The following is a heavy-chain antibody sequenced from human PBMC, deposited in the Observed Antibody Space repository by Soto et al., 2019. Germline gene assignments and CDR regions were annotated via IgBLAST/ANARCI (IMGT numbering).Heavy chain of an antibody. V-gene: IGHV3-15*01. J-gene: IGHJ6*02. CDR2: LKRKTDGGTT. CDR3: TTDLYNWNYAGDYYYGMDV. CDR1: GFTFSNAW. D-gene: IGHD1-7*01. Sequence: PGGSLRLYGAASGFTFSNAWMSWVRQSPGKWLEWVGRLKRKTDGGTTDYAATVKGRFTISRDDSKNTLYLQMNSMKTEDTAVYYCTTDLYNWNYAGDYYYGMDVWGQGTTVTVSS.